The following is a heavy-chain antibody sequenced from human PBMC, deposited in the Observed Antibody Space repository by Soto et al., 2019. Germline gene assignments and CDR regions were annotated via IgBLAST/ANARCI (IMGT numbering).Heavy chain of an antibody. CDR2: IWYDGSNK. D-gene: IGHD2-15*01. CDR3: ARDLAVVVAATMSHYGMDV. CDR1: GFTFSSYG. J-gene: IGHJ6*02. Sequence: PGGSLRLSCAASGFTFSSYGMHWVRQAPGKGLEWVAVIWYDGSNKYYADSVKGRFTISRDNSKNTLYLQMNSLRAEDTAVYYCARDLAVVVAATMSHYGMDVWGQGTTVTVS. V-gene: IGHV3-33*01.